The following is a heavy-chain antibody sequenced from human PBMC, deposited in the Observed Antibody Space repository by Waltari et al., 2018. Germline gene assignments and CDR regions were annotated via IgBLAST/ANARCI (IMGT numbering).Heavy chain of an antibody. V-gene: IGHV3-53*01. CDR3: AKQSPSYTRGWYPLES. Sequence: EVQLVESGGNLIQPGGSLRLSCAASGFTVRTNFISWVRQAPGKGLEWVSIIYGGGNTYYAGSVKGRFTISRDNYKNMVYLEMNSLRAEDTAVYYCAKQSPSYTRGWYPLESWGPGTLVTVSP. CDR2: IYGGGNT. J-gene: IGHJ4*02. CDR1: GFTVRTNF. D-gene: IGHD6-19*01.